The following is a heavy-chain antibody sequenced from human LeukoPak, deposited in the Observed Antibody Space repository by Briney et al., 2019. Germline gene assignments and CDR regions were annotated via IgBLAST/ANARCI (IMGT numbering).Heavy chain of an antibody. D-gene: IGHD6-19*01. CDR2: ISGSGNVI. V-gene: IGHV3-23*01. Sequence: GGSLRLSCAASGFTFGTSAMTWVRQAPGKGLEWVSSISGSGNVIYDSDSVKGRFSISRDNPKGTLYLQMNGLRAEDTATYFCAKARYNNGWDYFDYWGLGTLVTVYS. CDR1: GFTFGTSA. CDR3: AKARYNNGWDYFDY. J-gene: IGHJ4*02.